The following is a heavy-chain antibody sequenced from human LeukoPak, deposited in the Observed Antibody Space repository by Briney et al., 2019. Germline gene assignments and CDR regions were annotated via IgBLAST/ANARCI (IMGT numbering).Heavy chain of an antibody. V-gene: IGHV3-33*06. J-gene: IGHJ4*02. D-gene: IGHD6-19*01. CDR1: GFTFSSYG. Sequence: LAGGSLRLSCAASGFTFSSYGMHWVRQAPGKGLEWVAVIWYDGSNKYYADSVKGRFTISRDNSKNTLYLQMNSLRVEDTAVYYCAKTDGYTSGWSGIDCWGQGTLVTVSS. CDR2: IWYDGSNK. CDR3: AKTDGYTSGWSGIDC.